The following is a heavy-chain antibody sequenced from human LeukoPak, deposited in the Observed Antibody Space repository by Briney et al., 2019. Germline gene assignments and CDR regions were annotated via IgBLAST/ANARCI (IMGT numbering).Heavy chain of an antibody. D-gene: IGHD2-2*01. Sequence: GGSLRLSCATSGFTFSSYWMHWVRQAPGKGLVWVSRINSDGSSTSYADSVKGRFTISRDNAKNTLYLQMNSLRAEDTAVYYCARAGVPAVRRGNWFDPWGQGTLVTVSS. CDR2: INSDGSST. V-gene: IGHV3-74*01. CDR3: ARAGVPAVRRGNWFDP. CDR1: GFTFSSYW. J-gene: IGHJ5*02.